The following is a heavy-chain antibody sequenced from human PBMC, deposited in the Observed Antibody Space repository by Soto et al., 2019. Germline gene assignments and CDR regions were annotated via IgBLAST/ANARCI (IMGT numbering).Heavy chain of an antibody. J-gene: IGHJ4*02. CDR1: GFAFSNYA. CDR3: AKGSYTSGYKSFHS. CDR2: IGGSGSNT. V-gene: IGHV3-23*01. D-gene: IGHD5-18*01. Sequence: GGSLRLSCAASGFAFSNYAMTWVRQAPGEGLEWVSGIGGSGSNTYYADSVKGRFTVSRDNAKNTLYLQMNSLSAEDTAVYYCAKGSYTSGYKSFHSWGQGTLVTVSS.